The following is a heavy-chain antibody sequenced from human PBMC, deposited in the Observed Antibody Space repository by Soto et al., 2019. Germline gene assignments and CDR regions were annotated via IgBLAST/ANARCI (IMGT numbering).Heavy chain of an antibody. J-gene: IGHJ4*02. V-gene: IGHV3-33*06. D-gene: IGHD2-15*01. Sequence: PGGSLRLSCAASGFTFSSYGMHWVRQAPGKGLEWVAVIWYDGSNKYYADSVKGRFTISRDNSKNTLYLQMNSLRAEDTAVYYCAKAPRCSGGSCYRTLDYWGQGTLVTVSS. CDR3: AKAPRCSGGSCYRTLDY. CDR1: GFTFSSYG. CDR2: IWYDGSNK.